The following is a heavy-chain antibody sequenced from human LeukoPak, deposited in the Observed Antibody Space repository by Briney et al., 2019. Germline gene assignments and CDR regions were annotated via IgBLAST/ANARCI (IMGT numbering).Heavy chain of an antibody. V-gene: IGHV3-30*02. CDR2: IRYDGSNK. CDR3: AKSVRSKTPYFDY. CDR1: GFTFSSYG. Sequence: HPGGSLRLSCAASGFTFSSYGMHWVRQAPGKGLEWEAFIRYDGSNKYYADSVKGRFTISRDNSKNTLYLQMNSLRAEDTAVYYCAKSVRSKTPYFDYWGQGTLVTVSS. D-gene: IGHD4-23*01. J-gene: IGHJ4*02.